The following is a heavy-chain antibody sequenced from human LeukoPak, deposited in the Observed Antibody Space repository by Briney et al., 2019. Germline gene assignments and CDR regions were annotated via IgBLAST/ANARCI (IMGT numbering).Heavy chain of an antibody. J-gene: IGHJ4*02. V-gene: IGHV1-18*01. CDR1: GYTFTRYG. CDR3: ARDDLDCSGGTCYPDNY. Sequence: ASVKVSCKASGYTFTRYGITWVRQAPGQGLEWMGWISAYNGNTNYAQKLQGRVTMITDTSTSTAYMELRNLRSDDTAFYYCARDDLDCSGGTCYPDNYWGQGTLVAVSS. D-gene: IGHD2-15*01. CDR2: ISAYNGNT.